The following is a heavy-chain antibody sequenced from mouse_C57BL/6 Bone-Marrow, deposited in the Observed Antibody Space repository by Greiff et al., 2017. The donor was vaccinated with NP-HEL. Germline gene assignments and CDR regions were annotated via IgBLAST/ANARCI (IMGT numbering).Heavy chain of an antibody. CDR3: ARGYYGSSPGFAY. D-gene: IGHD1-1*01. CDR2: IHPNSGST. CDR1: GYTFTSYW. V-gene: IGHV1-64*01. J-gene: IGHJ3*01. Sequence: VQLQQPGAELVKPGASVKLSCKASGYTFTSYWMHWVKPRPGQGLEWIGMIHPNSGSTNYNEKFKSKATLTVDKSSSTAYMRLSSLTSEDSAVYYCARGYYGSSPGFAYWGQGTLVTVSA.